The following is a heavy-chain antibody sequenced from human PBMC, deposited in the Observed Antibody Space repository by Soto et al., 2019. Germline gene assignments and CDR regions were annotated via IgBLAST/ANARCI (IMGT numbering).Heavy chain of an antibody. CDR2: IKQDGSEK. J-gene: IGHJ4*02. Sequence: GGSLRLSCAASGFTFSSYWMSWVRQAPGKGLEWVANIKQDGSEKYYVDSVKGRFTISRDNAKNSLYLQMNSLRAEDTAVYYCARVRGSSLPGPFDYWGQGTLVTVSS. CDR1: GFTFSSYW. V-gene: IGHV3-7*01. D-gene: IGHD1-26*01. CDR3: ARVRGSSLPGPFDY.